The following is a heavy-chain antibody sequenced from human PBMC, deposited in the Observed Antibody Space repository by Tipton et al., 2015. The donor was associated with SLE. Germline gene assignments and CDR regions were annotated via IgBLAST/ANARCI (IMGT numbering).Heavy chain of an antibody. Sequence: TLSLTCTVSGGSTSSYYWSWIRQPPGKGLEWIGYIYYSGSTNYNPSLKSRVTISVDTSKNQFSLKLSSVTAADTAVYYCAREKDRKFDPWGQGTLVTVSS. CDR1: GGSTSSYY. D-gene: IGHD2-15*01. CDR3: AREKDRKFDP. V-gene: IGHV4-59*12. J-gene: IGHJ5*02. CDR2: IYYSGST.